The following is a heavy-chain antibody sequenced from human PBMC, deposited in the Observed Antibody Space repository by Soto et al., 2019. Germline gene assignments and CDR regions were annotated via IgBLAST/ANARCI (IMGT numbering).Heavy chain of an antibody. CDR1: GFAFSNAW. J-gene: IGHJ4*01. D-gene: IGHD3-22*01. Sequence: ESGGGLVKPGGSLRLSCAASGFAFSNAWINWVRQAPGKGLEWVGRIKSKGHGGTTDFAAPVRGRFAISRDDSRNLVYMQMNSLNTEDTAVYYCTTDSYTSVIVVRFDYWGHGTLVTVSS. V-gene: IGHV3-15*07. CDR3: TTDSYTSVIVVRFDY. CDR2: IKSKGHGGTT.